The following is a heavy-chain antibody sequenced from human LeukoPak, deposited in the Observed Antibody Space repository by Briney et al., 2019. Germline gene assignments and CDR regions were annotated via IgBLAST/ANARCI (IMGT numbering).Heavy chain of an antibody. J-gene: IGHJ4*02. CDR3: ARGDIGHFDY. V-gene: IGHV3-7*01. D-gene: IGHD2-21*02. CDR2: INQDESEK. Sequence: GGSLRLSCASSGFTFSSYWMTWVRQAPGKGLEWVANINQDESEKYYVDSVKGRFTISRDNSKNTLYLQMNSLRAEDTAVYYCARGDIGHFDYWGQGTLVTVSS. CDR1: GFTFSSYW.